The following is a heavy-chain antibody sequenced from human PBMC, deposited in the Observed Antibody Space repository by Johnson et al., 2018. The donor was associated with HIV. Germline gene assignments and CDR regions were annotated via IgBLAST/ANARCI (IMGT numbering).Heavy chain of an antibody. CDR2: IKQDGSER. CDR1: GFTFSSYW. V-gene: IGHV3-7*01. CDR3: ARGDVCAFDI. J-gene: IGHJ3*02. Sequence: VQLVESGGGLVQPGGSLRLSCAASGFTFSSYWMTWVRQAPGKGLEWVANIKQDGSERYYVDSLKGRFTISRDNAKNSLYLQMNSLRAEDTAVFHCARGDVCAFDIWGQGTMVTVSS.